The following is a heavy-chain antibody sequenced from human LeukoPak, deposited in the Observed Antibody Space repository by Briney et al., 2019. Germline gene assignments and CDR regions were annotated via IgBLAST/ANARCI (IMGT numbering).Heavy chain of an antibody. Sequence: SETLSLTCTVSGGSISSSSYYWGWIRQPPGKGLEWIGSIYYSGSTYYNPSLKSRVTISVDTSKNQFSLKLSSVTAADTAVYYCARSYYYDSSGYYPPRYYFDYWGQGTLVTVSS. J-gene: IGHJ4*02. V-gene: IGHV4-39*07. CDR2: IYYSGST. CDR3: ARSYYYDSSGYYPPRYYFDY. D-gene: IGHD3-22*01. CDR1: GGSISSSSYY.